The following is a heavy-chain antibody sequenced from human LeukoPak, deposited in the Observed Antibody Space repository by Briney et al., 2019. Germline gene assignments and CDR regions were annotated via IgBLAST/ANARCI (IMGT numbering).Heavy chain of an antibody. CDR1: GYTLTELS. CDR2: FDPEDGET. V-gene: IGHV1-24*01. D-gene: IGHD3-22*01. J-gene: IGHJ4*02. Sequence: ASVKVSCKVSGYTLTELSMHWVRQAPGKGLEWMGGFDPEDGETIYAQKFQGRVTMTEDTSTDTAYMELSSPRSEDTAVYYCATAQSLYYDSSGYSGGDYWGQGTLVTVSS. CDR3: ATAQSLYYDSSGYSGGDY.